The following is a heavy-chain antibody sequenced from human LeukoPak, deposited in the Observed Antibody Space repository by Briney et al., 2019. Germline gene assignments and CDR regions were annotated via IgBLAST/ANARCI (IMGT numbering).Heavy chain of an antibody. J-gene: IGHJ4*02. CDR1: GYTFTTYY. D-gene: IGHD3-22*01. CDR3: ARDRDYLDSSGFFDS. CDR2: INPNSGGT. V-gene: IGHV1-2*02. Sequence: ASVKVSCKASGYTFTTYYMHWVRQAPGQGLEWMGWINPNSGGTNYAQNFQGRVTMTRDTSISTAYMELSRLRSGDTAVYYCARDRDYLDSSGFFDSWGQGTLLTVSS.